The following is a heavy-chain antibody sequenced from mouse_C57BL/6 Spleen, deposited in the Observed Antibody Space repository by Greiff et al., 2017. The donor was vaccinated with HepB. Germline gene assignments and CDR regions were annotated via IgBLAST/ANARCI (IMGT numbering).Heavy chain of an antibody. V-gene: IGHV6-6*01. D-gene: IGHD1-1*01. CDR3: TRSTTPLGRYFDY. CDR1: GFTFSDAW. J-gene: IGHJ2*01. Sequence: LQQSGGGLVQPGGSMKLSCAASGFTFSDAWMDWVRQSPEKGLEWVAEIRNKANNHATYYAESVKGRFTISRDDSKSSVYLQMNSLRAEDTGIYYCTRSTTPLGRYFDYWGQGTTLTVSS. CDR2: IRNKANNHAT.